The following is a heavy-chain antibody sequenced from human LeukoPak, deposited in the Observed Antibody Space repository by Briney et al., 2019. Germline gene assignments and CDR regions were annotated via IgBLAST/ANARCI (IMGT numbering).Heavy chain of an antibody. Sequence: ASVKVSCKASGYTFTVYYMHWVRQAPGQGLEWMGWINPNSGGTNYAQKFQGRVPMTRDTSISTAYMELSRLRSDDTAVYYCAREFVVVPAAIEDYYYYYMDVWGKGTTVTVSS. CDR3: AREFVVVPAAIEDYYYYYMDV. CDR1: GYTFTVYY. V-gene: IGHV1-2*02. D-gene: IGHD2-2*02. J-gene: IGHJ6*03. CDR2: INPNSGGT.